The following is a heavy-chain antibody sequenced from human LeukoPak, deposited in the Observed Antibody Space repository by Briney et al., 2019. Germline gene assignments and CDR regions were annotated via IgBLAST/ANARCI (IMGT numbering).Heavy chain of an antibody. V-gene: IGHV4-4*07. CDR1: GGSVTTYY. CDR2: ISTSGTT. D-gene: IGHD1-26*01. J-gene: IGHJ4*02. Sequence: PSETLSLTCTVSGGSVTTYYWSWLRQSAGKGLEWIGHISTSGTTNYNPSLKSRVTMSVDTSKNQFSLKLTSVTAADTAMYYCAREATVVGATIIWGQGTLVTVSS. CDR3: AREATVVGATII.